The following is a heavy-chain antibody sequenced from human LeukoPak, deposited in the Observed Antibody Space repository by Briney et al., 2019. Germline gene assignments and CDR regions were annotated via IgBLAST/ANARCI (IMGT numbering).Heavy chain of an antibody. CDR2: ISWNSGSI. CDR1: GFTFDDYA. Sequence: PGGSLRLSCAASGFTFDDYAMHWVRQAPGKGLEWVSGISWNSGSIGYADSVKGRFTISRDNAKNSLYLQMNSLRAEDTALYYCAKDAFGFRAAANWFDPWGQGTQVTVSS. J-gene: IGHJ5*02. D-gene: IGHD6-13*01. CDR3: AKDAFGFRAAANWFDP. V-gene: IGHV3-9*01.